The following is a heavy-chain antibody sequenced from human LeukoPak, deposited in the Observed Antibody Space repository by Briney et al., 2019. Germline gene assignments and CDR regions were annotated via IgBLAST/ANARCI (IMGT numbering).Heavy chain of an antibody. V-gene: IGHV3-53*01. J-gene: IGHJ6*03. CDR1: GFTVSSNY. D-gene: IGHD2-2*01. Sequence: GGSLRLSCAASGFTVSSNYMTWVRRAPGKGLEWVSVIHKNAITYYADTVKGRFTISRDNSKNMLYLQMNRLRAEDTAVYYCARSPRDRGYCGATSCFEYMDVWGRGTTVTISS. CDR2: IHKNAIT. CDR3: ARSPRDRGYCGATSCFEYMDV.